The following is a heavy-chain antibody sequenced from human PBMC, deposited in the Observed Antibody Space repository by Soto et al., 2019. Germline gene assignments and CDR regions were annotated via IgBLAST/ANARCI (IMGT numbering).Heavy chain of an antibody. D-gene: IGHD2-15*01. Sequence: EVQLLESGGGLAQPGGSLRLSCAASAFTFSSYAMSWVRQAPGKGLEWVSAVSGSGDSTYYADSVKGRFTISRDNSKNTLYLQMNSLRAEDTAVYYGARGRARGCPGCTQDYWGQGTLVTVSS. V-gene: IGHV3-23*01. CDR3: ARGRARGCPGCTQDY. J-gene: IGHJ4*02. CDR1: AFTFSSYA. CDR2: VSGSGDST.